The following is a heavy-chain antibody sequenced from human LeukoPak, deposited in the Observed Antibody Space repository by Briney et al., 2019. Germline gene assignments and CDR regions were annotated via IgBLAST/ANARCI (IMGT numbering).Heavy chain of an antibody. CDR1: GFTFSSYS. CDR3: ARDSLRYDFWSGYYTPYYYYYYGMDV. D-gene: IGHD3-3*01. CDR2: ISSSSSYI. J-gene: IGHJ6*02. V-gene: IGHV3-21*01. Sequence: NPGGSLRLSCAASGFTFSSYSMNWVRQAPGKGLEWVSSISSSSSYIYYADSVKGRFTISRDNAKNSLYLQMNSLRAEDTAVYYCARDSLRYDFWSGYYTPYYYYYYGMDVWGQGTTVTVSS.